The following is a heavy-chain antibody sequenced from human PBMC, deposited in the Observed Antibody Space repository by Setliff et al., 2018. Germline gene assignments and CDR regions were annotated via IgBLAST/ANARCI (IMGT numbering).Heavy chain of an antibody. Sequence: TSETLSLTCAVYDGSFSDYYWSWIRQPPGKGLEWIGEINHYGSTKYKSSLKSRVTISVDTSKRQFSLKLISVTAADTAVYYCRFWSYVYKNDYWAQGTLVTVSS. D-gene: IGHD3-16*01. J-gene: IGHJ4*02. CDR1: DGSFSDYY. CDR2: INHYGST. V-gene: IGHV4-34*01. CDR3: RFWSYVYKNDY.